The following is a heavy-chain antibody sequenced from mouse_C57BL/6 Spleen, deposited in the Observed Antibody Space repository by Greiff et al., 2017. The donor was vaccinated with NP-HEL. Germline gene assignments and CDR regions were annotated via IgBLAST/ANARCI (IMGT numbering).Heavy chain of an antibody. J-gene: IGHJ4*01. D-gene: IGHD2-3*01. CDR1: GYTFTSYW. V-gene: IGHV1-53*01. Sequence: QVQLQQPGTELVKPGASVKLSCKASGYTFTSYWMHWVKQRPGQGLEWIGNINPSNGGTNYNEKFKSKATLTVDKSYSTAYMQLSSLTSEDSAVYYCARPSDGYPYYYAMDYWGQGTSVTVSS. CDR3: ARPSDGYPYYYAMDY. CDR2: INPSNGGT.